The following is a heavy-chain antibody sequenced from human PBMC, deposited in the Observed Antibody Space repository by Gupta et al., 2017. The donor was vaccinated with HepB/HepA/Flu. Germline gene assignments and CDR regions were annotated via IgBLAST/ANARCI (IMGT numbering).Heavy chain of an antibody. V-gene: IGHV1-69*01. CDR1: GGSFRTNA. CDR3: GKDSRDMNVIVNSPYGWFDT. CDR2: PIPIFGTA. D-gene: IGHD2/OR15-2a*01. J-gene: IGHJ5*02. Sequence: QVQLAQSGAEGETPASSAKDACKTSGGSFRTNATTWVGQAPGHGLERLGGPIPIFGTANDAQKFQGRVTITADESTSTVYMELGSMRSEDTAVNLCGKDSRDMNVIVNSPYGWFDTWGQGPVGTVPS.